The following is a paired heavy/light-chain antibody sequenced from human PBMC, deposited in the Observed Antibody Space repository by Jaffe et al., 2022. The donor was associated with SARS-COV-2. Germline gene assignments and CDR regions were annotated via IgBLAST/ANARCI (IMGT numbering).Heavy chain of an antibody. CDR3: ATDLLGATAH. CDR1: GFTFRTRW. V-gene: IGHV3-7*03. D-gene: IGHD1-26*01. CDR2: IKQDGRDK. Sequence: EVQLVESGGGLVQPGGSLRLSCAASGFTFRTRWMDWVRQAPGKGLEWVANIKQDGRDKNYVGSVKGRFTVSRDNAKNSLYLQMNSLRAEDTAVYYCATDLLGATAHWGQGVLVTVSS. J-gene: IGHJ4*02.
Light chain of an antibody. V-gene: IGLV1-44*01. CDR2: SNN. CDR1: SSNIGRNT. Sequence: QSVLTQPPSASGTPGQRVTISCSGSSSNIGRNTVNWYHQLPGTAPKLLIYSNNQRPSGVPDRFSGSKSGTSASLAISGLQPEDESDYYCATWDGSLNVLVFGGGTKLTVL. J-gene: IGLJ2*01. CDR3: ATWDGSLNVLV.